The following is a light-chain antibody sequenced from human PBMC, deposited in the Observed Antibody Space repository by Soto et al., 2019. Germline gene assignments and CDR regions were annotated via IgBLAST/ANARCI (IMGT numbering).Light chain of an antibody. CDR3: QQYGNSTPLT. CDR2: GAS. Sequence: EILLTQSPGTLSFSPVERATLSCRASQGVSSSLAWYQQKPGQAPRLLIHGASSRATGIPDRFSGSGSGTDFTLTISRLEPEDFALYYCQQYGNSTPLTFGGGTKVDIK. V-gene: IGKV3-20*01. CDR1: QGVSSS. J-gene: IGKJ4*01.